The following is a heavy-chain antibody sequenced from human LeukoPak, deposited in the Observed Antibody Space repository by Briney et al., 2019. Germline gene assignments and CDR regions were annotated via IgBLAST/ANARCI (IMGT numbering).Heavy chain of an antibody. CDR1: GYSISTDYY. V-gene: IGHV4-38-2*02. CDR2: VYHNGET. D-gene: IGHD1-26*01. Sequence: PSETLSPTCTVCGYSISTDYYWACLRPSPGTGLEWIGSVYHNGETYYNPSLKSRVIISVDTSKNEFSLRLTSVTAADTAVYYCVTPRSWELSDMAVWGKGTTVIVSS. J-gene: IGHJ6*03. CDR3: VTPRSWELSDMAV.